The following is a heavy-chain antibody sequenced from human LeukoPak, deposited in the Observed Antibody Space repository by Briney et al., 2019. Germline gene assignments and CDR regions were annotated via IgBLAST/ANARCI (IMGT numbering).Heavy chain of an antibody. D-gene: IGHD3-10*01. J-gene: IGHJ4*02. V-gene: IGHV3-23*01. CDR2: ISGSGGST. CDR1: GFTFSSYA. Sequence: GGSLRLSCAASGFTFSSYAMSWVRQAPGKGLEWVSAISGSGGSTYYADSVKGRFTISRDNSKNTLYLQMNSLRAEDTAVYYCAKGDYYGSGSSGDYWGQGTLVTVSS. CDR3: AKGDYYGSGSSGDY.